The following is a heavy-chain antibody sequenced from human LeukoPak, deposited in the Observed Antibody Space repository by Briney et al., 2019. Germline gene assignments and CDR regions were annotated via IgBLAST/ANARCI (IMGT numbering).Heavy chain of an antibody. V-gene: IGHV3-30-3*01. Sequence: GGSLRLSCVASGFTFSDYTMHWVRQAPGKGLEWLAIMSFDGNNRHYADFVKGRFIISGDNSKNTVYLQMNSLRPEDTAVYYCAKGGGRSNYFDYWGQGALVTVSS. J-gene: IGHJ4*02. CDR3: AKGGGRSNYFDY. D-gene: IGHD6-25*01. CDR1: GFTFSDYT. CDR2: MSFDGNNR.